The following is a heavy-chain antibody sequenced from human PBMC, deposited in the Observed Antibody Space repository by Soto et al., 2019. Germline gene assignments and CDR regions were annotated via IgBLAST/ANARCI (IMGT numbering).Heavy chain of an antibody. CDR3: DRGGRYFVNYFGMDV. D-gene: IGHD3-9*01. CDR2: MNPNSGNT. CDR1: GYTFTSYD. V-gene: IGHV1-8*02. Sequence: QEQLVQSGAEVKKPGASVKVSCKASGYTFTSYDINWVRQATGQGLEWMGWMNPNSGNTGYAQKFQGRVTKTRNTSISTDYMELSSLRSEDTAVYYCDRGGRYFVNYFGMDVWGQGTTVTVSS. J-gene: IGHJ6*02.